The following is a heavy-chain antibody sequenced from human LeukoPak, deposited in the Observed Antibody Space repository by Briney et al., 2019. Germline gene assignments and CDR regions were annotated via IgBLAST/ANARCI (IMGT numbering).Heavy chain of an antibody. CDR1: GFTFSDYY. Sequence: PGGSLRLSCAASGFTFSDYYMSWIRQAPGKGLGWVSYISNSGITISYADSVKGRLTISRDNAKNSVYLQMSSLRAEDTAVYYCERSHLYDSSGWGYWGQGTLVTVAS. V-gene: IGHV3-11*01. CDR2: ISNSGITI. D-gene: IGHD3-22*01. CDR3: ERSHLYDSSGWGY. J-gene: IGHJ4*02.